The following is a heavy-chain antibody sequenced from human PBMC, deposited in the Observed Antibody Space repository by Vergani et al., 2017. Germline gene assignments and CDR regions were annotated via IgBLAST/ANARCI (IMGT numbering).Heavy chain of an antibody. CDR2: ISWNSGSI. D-gene: IGHD4-23*01. V-gene: IGHV3-9*01. J-gene: IGHJ6*03. Sequence: EVQLVESGGGLVQPGGSLRLSCAASGFTFSSYEMNWVRQAPGKGLEWVSGISWNSGSIGYADSVKGRFTISRDNAKNSLYLQMNSLRAEDTALYYCASNPGGNNYYYYMDVWGKGTTVTVSS. CDR3: ASNPGGNNYYYYMDV. CDR1: GFTFSSYE.